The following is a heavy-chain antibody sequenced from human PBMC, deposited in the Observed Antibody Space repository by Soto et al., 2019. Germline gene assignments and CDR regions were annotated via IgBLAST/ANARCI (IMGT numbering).Heavy chain of an antibody. CDR3: AASANDVLGCYYKDTDGLEI. CDR2: IIPLFNVA. V-gene: IGHV1-69*01. Sequence: QVQLVQSGPEVKKPGSSVKVSCEASGGTFSNFAVNWVRQAPGQGLEWVGGIIPLFNVAKYAQKFEGRVTIVADDSTSTGYMAMSSLRSDATPVYDYAASANDVLGCYYKDTDGLEIWGQGTMVTVSS. CDR1: GGTFSNFA. D-gene: IGHD3-22*01. J-gene: IGHJ3*02.